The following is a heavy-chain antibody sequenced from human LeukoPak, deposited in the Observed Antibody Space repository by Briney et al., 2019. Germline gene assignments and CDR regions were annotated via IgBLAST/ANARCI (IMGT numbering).Heavy chain of an antibody. CDR2: IYSSGST. CDR1: GGSISSYY. V-gene: IGHV4-59*01. J-gene: IGHJ1*01. Sequence: SETLSLTCTVSGGSISSYYWNWIRQPPPKGLEGIGYIYSSGSTNYTPSLKSRVTISVDTSKNQFSLKLSSVTAAATAVYYCARGGWYPESFQHWGQGALVTVSS. D-gene: IGHD6-19*01. CDR3: ARGGWYPESFQH.